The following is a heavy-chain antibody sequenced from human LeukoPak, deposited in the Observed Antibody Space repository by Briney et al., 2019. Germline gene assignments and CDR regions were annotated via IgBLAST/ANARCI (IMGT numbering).Heavy chain of an antibody. D-gene: IGHD2-8*01. Sequence: GGSLRLSCAASGFTFDDYAMHWVRQAPGKGLEWVSGISWNSGSIGYADSVKGRFTISRDNAKNSLYLQINSLRAEDTALYYCAKDFGVFVYWGQGTLVTVSS. J-gene: IGHJ4*02. CDR1: GFTFDDYA. V-gene: IGHV3-9*01. CDR3: AKDFGVFVY. CDR2: ISWNSGSI.